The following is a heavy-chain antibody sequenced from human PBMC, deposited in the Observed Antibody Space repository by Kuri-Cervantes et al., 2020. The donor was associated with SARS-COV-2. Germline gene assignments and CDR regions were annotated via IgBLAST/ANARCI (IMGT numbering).Heavy chain of an antibody. CDR1: GYSFTSYW. CDR2: IYPGDSDT. D-gene: IGHD3-3*01. J-gene: IGHJ4*02. CDR3: AGRRGFWSGYPYYFDY. Sequence: GESLKISCKGSGYSFTSYWIGWVRQMPGKGLEWMGIIYPGDSDTRYSPSFQGQVTISADKSISTAYLQWSSLKASDTAMYYCAGRRGFWSGYPYYFDYWGQGTLVTVSS. V-gene: IGHV5-51*01.